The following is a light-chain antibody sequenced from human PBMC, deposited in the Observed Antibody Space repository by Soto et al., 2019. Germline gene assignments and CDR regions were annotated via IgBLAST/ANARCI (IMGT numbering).Light chain of an antibody. J-gene: IGLJ3*02. Sequence: QSALTQPASVSGSPGQSITISCTGTSSDIGSNNYVSWFQQRPGKAPTLIIYEVSNRPSGVSTHFSGSKSGNTASLTISGLLPEDEAEYYCSSYTTTTRLFGGRTKVTVL. CDR2: EVS. CDR1: SSDIGSNNY. V-gene: IGLV2-14*01. CDR3: SSYTTTTRL.